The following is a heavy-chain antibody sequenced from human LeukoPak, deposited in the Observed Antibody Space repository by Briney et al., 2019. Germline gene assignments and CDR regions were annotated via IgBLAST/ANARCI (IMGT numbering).Heavy chain of an antibody. CDR1: GYIFTSYD. Sequence: ASVKASCKASGYIFTSYDINWVRQAAGQGLEWMGWMNPNSGDTGYVEKFQGRVTMTRDTSITTAYMELSSLRSEDTAVYYCTRSGFGGGVHFDYWGQGTPVTVSS. V-gene: IGHV1-8*01. D-gene: IGHD3-16*01. CDR3: TRSGFGGGVHFDY. J-gene: IGHJ4*02. CDR2: MNPNSGDT.